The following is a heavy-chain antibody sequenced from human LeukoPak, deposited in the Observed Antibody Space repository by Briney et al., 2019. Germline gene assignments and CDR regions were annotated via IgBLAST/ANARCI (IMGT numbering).Heavy chain of an antibody. CDR1: EYTFTGYY. Sequence: GASVKVSCKASEYTFTGYYMHWVRQAPGQGLEWMGRINPNSGGTNYAQKFQGRVTMTRDTSISTAYMELSRLRSDDTAVYYCARDQSSSSWYYFDYWGQGTLVTVSS. V-gene: IGHV1-2*06. CDR2: INPNSGGT. CDR3: ARDQSSSSWYYFDY. D-gene: IGHD6-13*01. J-gene: IGHJ4*02.